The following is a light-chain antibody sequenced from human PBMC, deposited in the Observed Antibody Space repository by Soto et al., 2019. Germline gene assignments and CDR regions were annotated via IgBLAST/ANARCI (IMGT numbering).Light chain of an antibody. CDR1: QSISSSD. CDR3: QHYGSSSWT. Sequence: IGLTQSPCTLSLSQGERATLSCRASQSISSSDLAWYQHRPGQAPRLLIYAASSRATGIPVRFSGSGSGTDFTLSISRLEPEDFAVYYCQHYGSSSWTFGQGTKVDIK. CDR2: AAS. J-gene: IGKJ1*01. V-gene: IGKV3-20*01.